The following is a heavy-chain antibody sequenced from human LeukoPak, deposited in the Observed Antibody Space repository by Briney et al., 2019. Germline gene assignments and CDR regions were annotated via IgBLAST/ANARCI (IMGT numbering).Heavy chain of an antibody. V-gene: IGHV3-30*02. J-gene: IGHJ6*02. CDR1: GFTFRSYA. Sequence: GGSLRLSCAASGFTFRSYAMHWVRQAPGKGLEWVALIRSDEVSKYYAESVKGRFTISRDNSKNTLYLQMNSLRVEDTGIYYCAKDRSGSGAYQKSMDVWGQGTTVTFSS. D-gene: IGHD3-10*01. CDR2: IRSDEVSK. CDR3: AKDRSGSGAYQKSMDV.